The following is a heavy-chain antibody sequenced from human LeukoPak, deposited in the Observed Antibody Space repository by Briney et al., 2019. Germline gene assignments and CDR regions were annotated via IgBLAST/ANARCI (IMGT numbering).Heavy chain of an antibody. CDR1: GYGFTIYW. V-gene: IGHV5-51*07. D-gene: IGHD6-6*01. CDR3: ARPISASSGRPCFFDS. CDR2: RYPGDSDT. J-gene: IGHJ4*02. Sequence: ASVNVSYKGSGYGFTIYWVVREHQMPGRGLDTSALRYPGDSDTRYSPSFQGQVTISADKSISTAYLQWSSLKASDSAMYYCARPISASSGRPCFFDSWGQGTLVTVSS.